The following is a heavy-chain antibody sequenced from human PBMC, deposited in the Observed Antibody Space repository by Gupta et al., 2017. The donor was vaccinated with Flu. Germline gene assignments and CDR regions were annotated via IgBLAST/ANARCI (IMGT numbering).Heavy chain of an antibody. Sequence: QVQLQESGPGLLNPSETLSLTCPVSGGSVTGYYGRWLRQPPGKGLEWVGYVDHNGNTNYNPSLKGRITISMDVSKNQLSLKLYSVTTADTAVYYCARGYSTGWFSESDYWGQGTLVAVSS. V-gene: IGHV4-59*02. CDR1: GGSVTGYY. CDR2: VDHNGNT. CDR3: ARGYSTGWFSESDY. J-gene: IGHJ4*02. D-gene: IGHD6-19*01.